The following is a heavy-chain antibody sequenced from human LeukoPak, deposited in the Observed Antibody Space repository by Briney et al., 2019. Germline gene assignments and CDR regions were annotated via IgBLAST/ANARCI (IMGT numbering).Heavy chain of an antibody. J-gene: IGHJ5*02. CDR1: GGSISSYY. CDR3: ARTTFWSGYRQNNWFDP. V-gene: IGHV4-4*07. Sequence: SETLSLTCTVSGGSISSYYWSWIRQPAGKGLEWIGRIYTDGSTNYNPSLKSRVTMSVDTSKNQISLKLSSVTAADTAVYYCARTTFWSGYRQNNWFDPWGQGTLVTVSS. CDR2: IYTDGST. D-gene: IGHD3-3*01.